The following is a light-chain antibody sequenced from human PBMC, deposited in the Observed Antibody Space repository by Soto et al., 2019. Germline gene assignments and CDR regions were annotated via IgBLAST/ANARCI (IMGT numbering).Light chain of an antibody. CDR1: QSVTTY. V-gene: IGKV3-11*01. J-gene: IGKJ3*01. CDR3: QQRSNWPPGVT. Sequence: EVVLTQTPATLSLSPGERATLSCTASQSVTTYLAWYQQKPGQAPRLLIYDASTRATGIPDRFSGSGSGTDFPLTISSLEPEDFAVYYCQQRSNWPPGVTFGPGTKVEIK. CDR2: DAS.